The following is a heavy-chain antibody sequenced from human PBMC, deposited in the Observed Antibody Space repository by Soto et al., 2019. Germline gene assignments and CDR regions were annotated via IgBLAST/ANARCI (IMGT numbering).Heavy chain of an antibody. CDR1: GFSLSNGKVG. CDR2: IFSNDEK. Sequence: HVTLKESDPVLVKPTETLTLTCTVSGFSLSNGKVGVSWIRQPPGKALEWLAHIFSNDEKSYRTSLKSRLTISEDTSKSQVVLTMTNVDPVDTATYYCARILFGRSVAGGYFYMDVWGKGTTVTVSS. CDR3: ARILFGRSVAGGYFYMDV. J-gene: IGHJ6*03. V-gene: IGHV2-26*01. D-gene: IGHD6-19*01.